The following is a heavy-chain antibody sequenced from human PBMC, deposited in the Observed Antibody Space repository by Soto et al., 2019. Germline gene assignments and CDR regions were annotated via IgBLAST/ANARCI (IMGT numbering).Heavy chain of an antibody. CDR2: IKEDGSEK. CDR3: VRFSILVSGRGRGAFCVS. CDR1: GFTFSNYW. D-gene: IGHD6-19*01. Sequence: EVQLVESGGGLVQPGGSLRLSCAASGFTFSNYWMSWVRQVPGKGLAWVSNIKEDGSEKYYVDSVKGRFTISRDNAKNSVHLKMNSLRDEDTAVYYCVRFSILVSGRGRGAFCVSWGQGSTVTVSS. V-gene: IGHV3-7*03. J-gene: IGHJ5*02.